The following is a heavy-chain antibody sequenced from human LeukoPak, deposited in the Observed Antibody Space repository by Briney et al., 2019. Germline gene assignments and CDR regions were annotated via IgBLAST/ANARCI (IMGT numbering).Heavy chain of an antibody. CDR1: GYTFTGYY. V-gene: IGHV1-2*06. Sequence: VASVKVSCKASGYTFTGYYMHWLRQAPGQGLEWMGRINPNSGGTNYAQKFQGRVTMTRDTSISTAYMELSRLRSDDTAVYYCARGANSGSYLRFDYWGQGTLVTVSS. D-gene: IGHD1-26*01. CDR2: INPNSGGT. J-gene: IGHJ4*02. CDR3: ARGANSGSYLRFDY.